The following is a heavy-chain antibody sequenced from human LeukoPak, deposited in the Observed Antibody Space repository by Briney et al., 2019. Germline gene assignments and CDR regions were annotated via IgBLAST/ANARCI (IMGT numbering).Heavy chain of an antibody. CDR2: ITDSGGNT. CDR1: GFTFSSYA. D-gene: IGHD2-8*01. Sequence: GGSLRLSCAASGFTFSSYAMSWVRQAPGKGLEWVSAITDSGGNTYYAAPVKGRFTISRDNSKNTLYLQVNSLRAEDTAAYYCARAGHCTNGICYTADFDYWGQGTLVTVSS. CDR3: ARAGHCTNGICYTADFDY. J-gene: IGHJ4*02. V-gene: IGHV3-23*01.